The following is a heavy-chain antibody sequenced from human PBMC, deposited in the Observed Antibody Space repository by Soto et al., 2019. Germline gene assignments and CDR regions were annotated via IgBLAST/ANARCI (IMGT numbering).Heavy chain of an antibody. V-gene: IGHV3-7*01. D-gene: IGHD3-3*01. Sequence: GGSLRLSCAASGFTFSSYWMSWVRQAPGKGLEWVANIKQDGSEKYYVDSVKGRFTISRDNAKNSLYLQMNSLRAEDTAVYYCARDRRFLEWLAPSHYYYGMDVWGQGTTVTVSS. CDR3: ARDRRFLEWLAPSHYYYGMDV. CDR1: GFTFSSYW. CDR2: IKQDGSEK. J-gene: IGHJ6*02.